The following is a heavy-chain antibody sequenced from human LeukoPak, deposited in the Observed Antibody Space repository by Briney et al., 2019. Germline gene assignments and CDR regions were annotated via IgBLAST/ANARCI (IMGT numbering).Heavy chain of an antibody. CDR3: AFSKGPDAFDI. V-gene: IGHV1-69*06. Sequence: SVKVSCKASGGTFSSYAISWVRQAPGQGLEWMGGIIPIFGTANYAQKFQGRVTMTEDTSTDTAYMELSSLRSEDTAVYYCAFSKGPDAFDIWGQGTMVTVSS. J-gene: IGHJ3*02. CDR1: GGTFSSYA. CDR2: IIPIFGTA.